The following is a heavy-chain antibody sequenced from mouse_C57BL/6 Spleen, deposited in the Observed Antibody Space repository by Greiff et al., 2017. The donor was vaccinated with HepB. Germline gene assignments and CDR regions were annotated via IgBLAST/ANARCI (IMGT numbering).Heavy chain of an antibody. D-gene: IGHD2-3*01. CDR2: IDPEDGDT. J-gene: IGHJ1*03. CDR3: TSDGYPYFDV. Sequence: VQLQQSGAELVRLGASVKLSCTASGFNIKDYYMHWVKQRPEQGLEWIGRIDPEDGDTEYAPKFQGKATMTADTSSNTAYLQLSSLTSEDTAVYYCTSDGYPYFDVWGTGTTVTVSS. V-gene: IGHV14-1*01. CDR1: GFNIKDYY.